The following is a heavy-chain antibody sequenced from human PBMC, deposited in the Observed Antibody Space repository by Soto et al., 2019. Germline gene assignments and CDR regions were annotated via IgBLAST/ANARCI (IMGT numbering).Heavy chain of an antibody. D-gene: IGHD3-10*01. CDR1: GFTFSSYA. V-gene: IGHV3-30-3*01. Sequence: QVQLVESGGGVVQPGRSLRLSCAASGFTFSSYAMHWVRQAPGKGLEWVAVISYDGSNKYYADSVKGRFTISRHNSQNTLFLQMNRLRAEDTAVYYCAREGRPHVSPLGMDVWGQGTTVTVSS. CDR2: ISYDGSNK. CDR3: AREGRPHVSPLGMDV. J-gene: IGHJ6*02.